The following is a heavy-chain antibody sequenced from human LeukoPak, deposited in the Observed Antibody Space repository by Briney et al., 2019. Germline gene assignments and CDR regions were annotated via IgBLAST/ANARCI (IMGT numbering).Heavy chain of an antibody. J-gene: IGHJ1*01. D-gene: IGHD3-22*01. V-gene: IGHV4-31*03. CDR3: ATLSNSYDSSGYTRAEYFQH. CDR2: IYYSGST. CDR1: GGSLSSGGYY. Sequence: PSETLSLTCTVSGGSLSSGGYYWSWVRQHPGRGLEWGGYIYYSGSTYYNPSLKSRVTISVDTSNNQFSLKLSSVTAADTAVYYCATLSNSYDSSGYTRAEYFQHWGQGTLVTVSS.